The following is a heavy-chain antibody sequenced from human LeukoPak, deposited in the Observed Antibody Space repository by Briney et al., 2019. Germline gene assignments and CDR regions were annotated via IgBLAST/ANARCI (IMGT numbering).Heavy chain of an antibody. D-gene: IGHD1-26*01. Sequence: SVKVSCKASGGTFSSYAISWVRQDPGQRLEWMGRIIPIFGTANYAQKFQGRVTITTDESTSTAYMELSSLRSEDTAVYYCAGNSGSYYDPGIYYYYMDVWGKGTTVTVSS. CDR3: AGNSGSYYDPGIYYYYMDV. CDR1: GGTFSSYA. CDR2: IIPIFGTA. V-gene: IGHV1-69*05. J-gene: IGHJ6*03.